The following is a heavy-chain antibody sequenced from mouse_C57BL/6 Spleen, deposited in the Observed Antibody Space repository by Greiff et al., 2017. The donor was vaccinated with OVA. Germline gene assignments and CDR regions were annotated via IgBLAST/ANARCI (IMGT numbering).Heavy chain of an antibody. D-gene: IGHD2-4*01. CDR3: ARHYDGYFDV. Sequence: VKLQQPGAELVKPGASVKMSCKASGYTFTSYWITWVKQRPGQGLEWIGDIYPGSGSTNYNEKFKSKATLTVDTSSSTAYMQLSSLTSEDSAVYYCARHYDGYFDVWGTGTTVTVSS. J-gene: IGHJ1*03. CDR1: GYTFTSYW. CDR2: IYPGSGST. V-gene: IGHV1-55*01.